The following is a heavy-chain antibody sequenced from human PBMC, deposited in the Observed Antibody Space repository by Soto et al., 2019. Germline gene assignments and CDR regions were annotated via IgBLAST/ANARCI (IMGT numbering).Heavy chain of an antibody. V-gene: IGHV3-23*01. J-gene: IGHJ4*02. D-gene: IGHD4-17*01. CDR1: GFTFSSYG. CDR2: MSGSGDRS. CDR3: AKALYSDYELTTFDY. Sequence: EVQLLESGGGLEQPGNFLRLSWAASGFTFSSYGMSWVRQAPGKGLEWVSAMSGSGDRSYYTESVKGRFIISRDNPKSTLYLHMSNLRAEDTAVYYCAKALYSDYELTTFDYWGQGSLVTVSS.